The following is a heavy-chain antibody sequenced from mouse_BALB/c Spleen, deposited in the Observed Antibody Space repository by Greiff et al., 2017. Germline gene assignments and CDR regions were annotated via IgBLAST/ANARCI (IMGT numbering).Heavy chain of an antibody. CDR2: ISYDGSN. CDR1: GYSITSGYY. J-gene: IGHJ3*01. V-gene: IGHV3-6*02. D-gene: IGHD2-14*01. Sequence: DVKLQESGPGLVKPSQSLSLTCSVTGYSITSGYYWNWIRQFPGNKLEWMGYISYDGSNNYNPSLKNRISITRDTSKNQFFLKLNSVTTEDTATYYCARRVGYDWFAYWGQGTLVTVSA. CDR3: ARRVGYDWFAY.